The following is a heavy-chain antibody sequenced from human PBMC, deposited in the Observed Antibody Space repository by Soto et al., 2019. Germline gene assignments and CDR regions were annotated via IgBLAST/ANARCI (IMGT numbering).Heavy chain of an antibody. CDR3: ATRGPGLATIDY. D-gene: IGHD5-12*01. CDR2: IWYDGSNK. Sequence: VGSLRLSCAASGFTFRGYGMHWVRQAPGKGLEWVAVIWYDGSNKYYADSVKGRFTISRDNSKNTLYLQMNSLRAEDTAVYYCATRGPGLATIDYWGQGTLVTVSS. CDR1: GFTFRGYG. V-gene: IGHV3-33*01. J-gene: IGHJ4*02.